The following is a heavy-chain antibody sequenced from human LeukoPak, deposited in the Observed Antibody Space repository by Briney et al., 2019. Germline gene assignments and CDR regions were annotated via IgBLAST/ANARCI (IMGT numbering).Heavy chain of an antibody. CDR2: ISGSGGST. CDR1: GFTFSSYA. V-gene: IGHV3-23*01. J-gene: IGHJ4*02. Sequence: GGSLRLSCAASGFTFSSYAMSWVRQAPGKGLEWVSAISGSGGSTYYADSVKGRFTISRDNSKNTLYLQMNSLRAEDTAVYYCAKDKGLWFALGDFDYWGQGTLVTVSS. D-gene: IGHD3-10*01. CDR3: AKDKGLWFALGDFDY.